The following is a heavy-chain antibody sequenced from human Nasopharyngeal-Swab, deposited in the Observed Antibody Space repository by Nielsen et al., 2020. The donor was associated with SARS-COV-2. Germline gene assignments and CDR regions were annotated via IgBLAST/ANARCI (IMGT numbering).Heavy chain of an antibody. V-gene: IGHV4-39*01. Sequence: SETLSLTCTVSGGSISSSSYYWGWIRQPPGKGLEWIGNINYSGNTFYNPSLKSRVTISVDTSKNQFSLKLSSVTAADMAVDYCARGVMTSVTGGGWNDYWGQGTLVTVSS. CDR1: GGSISSSSYY. D-gene: IGHD4-17*01. CDR3: ARGVMTSVTGGGWNDY. CDR2: INYSGNT. J-gene: IGHJ4*02.